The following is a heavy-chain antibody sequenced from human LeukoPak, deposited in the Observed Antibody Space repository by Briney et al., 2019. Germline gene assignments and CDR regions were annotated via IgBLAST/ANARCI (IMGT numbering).Heavy chain of an antibody. CDR3: ARGSYSSSGGYYFDY. D-gene: IGHD6-13*01. CDR2: ISWNSGSI. V-gene: IGHV3-9*01. CDR1: GFTFDDYA. Sequence: GGSLRLSCAASGFTFDDYAMHWVRQAPGKGLEWVSGISWNSGSIGYADSVKGRFTISRDNAKNSLYLQMNSLRAEDTAVYYCARGSYSSSGGYYFDYWGQGTLVTVSS. J-gene: IGHJ4*02.